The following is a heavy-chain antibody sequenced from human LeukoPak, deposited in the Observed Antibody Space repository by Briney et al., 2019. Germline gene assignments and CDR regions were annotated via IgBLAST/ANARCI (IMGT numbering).Heavy chain of an antibody. J-gene: IGHJ6*03. CDR3: ARGGAPYVPWENDYYMDV. D-gene: IGHD3-16*01. V-gene: IGHV1-18*01. Sequence: GASVKVSCKASGYTFTSYGISWVRQAPGQGLEWMGWISAYNGNTNYAQKLQGRVTMTTDTSTSTAYMELRSLRSDDTAAYYCARGGAPYVPWENDYYMDVWGKGTTVTISS. CDR1: GYTFTSYG. CDR2: ISAYNGNT.